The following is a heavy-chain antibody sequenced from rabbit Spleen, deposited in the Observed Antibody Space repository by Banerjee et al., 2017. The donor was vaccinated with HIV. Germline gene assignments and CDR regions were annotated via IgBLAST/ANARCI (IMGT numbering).Heavy chain of an antibody. CDR2: INIVTGKT. D-gene: IGHD7-1*01. V-gene: IGHV1S45*01. CDR1: GVSLNDKDV. CDR3: VRDGDGTNVFWYFNF. J-gene: IGHJ4*01. Sequence: EQLEESGGGLVKPEGSLTLTCKASGVSLNDKDVMCWVRQAPGKGLEWIACINIVTGKTVYASWAKGRFIMSRTSSTTVFLQMTSLTAADTATYFCVRDGDGTNVFWYFNFWGQGTLVTVS.